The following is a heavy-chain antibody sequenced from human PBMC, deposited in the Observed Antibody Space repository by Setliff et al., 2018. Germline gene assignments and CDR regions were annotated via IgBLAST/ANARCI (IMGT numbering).Heavy chain of an antibody. CDR1: GYTFTSYA. CDR3: AREPFDFGYNWNYESNAFDI. CDR2: INAGNGNT. V-gene: IGHV1-3*01. Sequence: ASVKVSCKASGYTFTSYAMHWVRQAPGQRLEWMGWINAGNGNTKYSQKFQGRVTITRDTSASTAYMELSSLRSEDTAVYYCAREPFDFGYNWNYESNAFDIWGQGTMVTVSS. D-gene: IGHD1-7*01. J-gene: IGHJ3*02.